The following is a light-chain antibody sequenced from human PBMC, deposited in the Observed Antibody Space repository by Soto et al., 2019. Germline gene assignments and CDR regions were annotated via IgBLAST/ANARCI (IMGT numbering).Light chain of an antibody. CDR2: DAS. V-gene: IGKV3-11*01. CDR3: QQRSNWPPVT. Sequence: EIVLTQSPATLSLSPGERATLSCRASQSVSSYLAWYQQKPGQPPRLLIYDASNSATGIPARFSGSGSGTDFTLSISSLETEYFAVYYCQQRSNWPPVTFGPGTRVDVK. J-gene: IGKJ3*01. CDR1: QSVSSY.